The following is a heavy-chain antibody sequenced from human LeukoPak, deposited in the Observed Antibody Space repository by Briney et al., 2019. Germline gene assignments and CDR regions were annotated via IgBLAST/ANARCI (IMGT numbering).Heavy chain of an antibody. CDR1: GFTFSSYG. Sequence: GGSLRLSCAASGFTFSSYGMHWVRQATGKGLEWVAVISYDGSNKYYADSVKGRFTISRDNSKNTLYLQMNSLRAEDTAVYYCAKDHGAYSSGWSTYYYYYGMDVWGQGTTVTVSS. J-gene: IGHJ6*02. CDR2: ISYDGSNK. CDR3: AKDHGAYSSGWSTYYYYYGMDV. D-gene: IGHD6-19*01. V-gene: IGHV3-30*18.